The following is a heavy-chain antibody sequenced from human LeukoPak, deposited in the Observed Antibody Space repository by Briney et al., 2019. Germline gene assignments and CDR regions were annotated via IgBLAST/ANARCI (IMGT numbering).Heavy chain of an antibody. CDR1: GGSISNYY. CDR2: TYISGTT. J-gene: IGHJ6*03. V-gene: IGHV4-4*07. Sequence: PSETLSLTCTVSGGSISNYYWSWIRQPAGKGLEWIGRTYISGTTNYNPSLKSRVTMSVDTSKNQFSLKLTSVTAADTAVYYCARGSSITIFGVVSFYYMDVWGRGTTVTVSS. CDR3: ARGSSITIFGVVSFYYMDV. D-gene: IGHD3-3*01.